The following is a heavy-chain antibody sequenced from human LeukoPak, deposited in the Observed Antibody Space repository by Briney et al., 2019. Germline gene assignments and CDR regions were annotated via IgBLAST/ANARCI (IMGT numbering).Heavy chain of an antibody. J-gene: IGHJ3*02. CDR2: ISAYNGNT. D-gene: IGHD4-23*01. Sequence: ASVKVSCKASGYTFTSYGISWVRQAPGQGLEWMAWISAYNGNTNYAQTLQGRVTMTTDTSTSTDYMELRSLRSDDTAVYYCARVLDYGGNSGAFYIWGQGTMVTVSS. CDR3: ARVLDYGGNSGAFYI. CDR1: GYTFTSYG. V-gene: IGHV1-18*01.